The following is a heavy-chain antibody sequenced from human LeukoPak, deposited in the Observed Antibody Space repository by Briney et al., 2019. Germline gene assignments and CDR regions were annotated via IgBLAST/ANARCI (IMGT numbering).Heavy chain of an antibody. V-gene: IGHV3-66*01. D-gene: IGHD3-16*01. Sequence: GGSLRLSCAASGFTFSSYAMHWVRQAPGKGLEWVSVIYTDDSTYYTDSVKGRFAISRDISKNTLYLQMNSLRGDDTALYYCAGDWNGDHVIEYWGQGTLVTVSS. CDR3: AGDWNGDHVIEY. J-gene: IGHJ4*02. CDR2: IYTDDST. CDR1: GFTFSSYA.